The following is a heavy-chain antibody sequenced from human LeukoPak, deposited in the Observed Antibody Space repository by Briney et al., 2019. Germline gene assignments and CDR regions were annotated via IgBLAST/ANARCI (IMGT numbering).Heavy chain of an antibody. CDR1: GFTFISSW. D-gene: IGHD2-2*03. Sequence: GGSLTLTCAAYGFTFISSWMTWVRQAPGKGLEWVGRIRSTPDGGATDYAAPLKGRVTISREESKHTLYLQMSSLRTEDTAVYYCATDLHFGYCTATSCANYWGQGTLVTVSS. CDR2: IRSTPDGGAT. V-gene: IGHV3-15*01. J-gene: IGHJ4*02. CDR3: ATDLHFGYCTATSCANY.